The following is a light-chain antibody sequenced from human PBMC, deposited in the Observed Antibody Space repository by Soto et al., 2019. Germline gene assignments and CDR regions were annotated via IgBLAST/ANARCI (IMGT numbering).Light chain of an antibody. V-gene: IGKV1-33*01. CDR2: DAS. Sequence: DIQMTQSPSSLSASVGDRVTITCQASQDITNSLNWYQQKPGKAPKLLIYDASNLETGVPSRLIGSGSGTDFTFPISSLQPEDFATYYCQQYHTAPYSFGQGTKLEIK. CDR1: QDITNS. J-gene: IGKJ2*01. CDR3: QQYHTAPYS.